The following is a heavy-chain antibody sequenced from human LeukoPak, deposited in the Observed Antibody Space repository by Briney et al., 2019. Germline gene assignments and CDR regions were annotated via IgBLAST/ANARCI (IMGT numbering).Heavy chain of an antibody. CDR3: AKVGSSGYFSPDRFDY. Sequence: GGSLRLSCAASGFTFDDYAMHWVRQAPGKGLEWVSGISWNSGSMGYADSVKGRFTLSRDNAKNSLYLQMNSLRAEDTALYYCAKVGSSGYFSPDRFDYWGQGTLVTVSS. CDR2: ISWNSGSM. CDR1: GFTFDDYA. D-gene: IGHD3-22*01. J-gene: IGHJ4*02. V-gene: IGHV3-9*01.